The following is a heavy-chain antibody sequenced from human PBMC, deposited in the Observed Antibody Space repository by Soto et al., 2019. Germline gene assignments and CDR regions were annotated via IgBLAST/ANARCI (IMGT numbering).Heavy chain of an antibody. Sequence: QVQLQESGPGLVKPSQTLSLTCTISGGSISSGGYYWSWIRQHPERGLEWIGYIHNNGATYYNPTLKSHVSISADTSKTQYFLPVYSVTAADTGVYYCAREGAGSYWFDPWGQGILVSVSS. V-gene: IGHV4-31*01. CDR1: GGSISSGGYY. J-gene: IGHJ5*02. CDR2: IHNNGAT. D-gene: IGHD3-10*01. CDR3: AREGAGSYWFDP.